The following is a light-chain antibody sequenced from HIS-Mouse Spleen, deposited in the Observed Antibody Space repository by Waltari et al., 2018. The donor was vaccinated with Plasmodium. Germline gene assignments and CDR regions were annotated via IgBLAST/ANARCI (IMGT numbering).Light chain of an antibody. CDR1: NIGSKS. V-gene: IGLV3-21*02. CDR3: YSAADNNRV. CDR2: DDS. J-gene: IGLJ3*02. Sequence: SYVLTQPPSVSVAPGQTARITCGGNNIGSKSVHWYQQKPGQAPVLVVYDDSDRPSGLPERFSGSNSGNTATLTISRVEAGDEADYYCYSAADNNRVFGGGTKLTVL.